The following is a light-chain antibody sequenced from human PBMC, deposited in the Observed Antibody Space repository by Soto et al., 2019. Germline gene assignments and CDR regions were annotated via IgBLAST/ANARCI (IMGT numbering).Light chain of an antibody. CDR3: QQYHNWPGYT. CDR1: QTVSSY. Sequence: EIVMTQSPATLSVSPGERATLSCRASQTVSSYFAWYQQKPGQAPRLLIYGASTRATGIPARFSGSGSGTEFTLTISSLQSEDFAVYFCQQYHNWPGYTFGQGTKLEIK. V-gene: IGKV3-15*01. CDR2: GAS. J-gene: IGKJ2*01.